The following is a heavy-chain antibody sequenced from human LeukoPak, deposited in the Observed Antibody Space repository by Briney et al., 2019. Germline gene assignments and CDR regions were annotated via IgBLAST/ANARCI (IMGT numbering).Heavy chain of an antibody. D-gene: IGHD4-23*01. CDR1: GYTFTNYY. V-gene: IGHV1-2*02. CDR3: ARVFFYGGNSVPFDY. J-gene: IGHJ4*02. Sequence: ASVKVSCKASGYTFTNYYMRWVRQAPGQGLEWMGWINPNNDGTNYAAQKFQGRVTMTRDTSISTAYMELSSLTSDDTAAYYCARVFFYGGNSVPFDYWGQGTLVTVSS. CDR2: INPNNDGT.